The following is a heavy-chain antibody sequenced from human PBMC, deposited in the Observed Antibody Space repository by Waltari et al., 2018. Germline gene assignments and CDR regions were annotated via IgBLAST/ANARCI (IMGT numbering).Heavy chain of an antibody. Sequence: EVQLVESGGGLVKPGGSLRLSCAASGFTFSSYSMNWVRQAPGKGLEWVSSISSSSSYIYYADSVKGRFTISRDNAKNSLYLQMNSLRAEDTALYYCAKDMGSSWYVVYYYYGMDVWGQGTTVTVSS. CDR1: GFTFSSYS. V-gene: IGHV3-21*04. CDR3: AKDMGSSWYVVYYYYGMDV. D-gene: IGHD6-13*01. J-gene: IGHJ6*02. CDR2: ISSSSSYI.